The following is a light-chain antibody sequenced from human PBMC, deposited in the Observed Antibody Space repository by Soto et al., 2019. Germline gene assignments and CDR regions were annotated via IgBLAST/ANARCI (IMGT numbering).Light chain of an antibody. CDR3: QQRYSTPRT. J-gene: IGKJ1*01. Sequence: DIQMTQSPSSLSASVGDRDTITCRASQSISSYLNWYQQKPGKAPKLLSYAASSLQSGVPSRFSGSGSGTDFSLTISSLQPEDFATYYCQQRYSTPRTFGQGTKVEIK. V-gene: IGKV1-39*01. CDR1: QSISSY. CDR2: AAS.